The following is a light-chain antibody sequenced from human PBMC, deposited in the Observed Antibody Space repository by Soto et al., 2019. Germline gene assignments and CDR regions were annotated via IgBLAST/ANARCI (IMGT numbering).Light chain of an antibody. CDR2: GNN. CDR3: AAWDDSLNGYV. CDR1: SSNVGSYT. V-gene: IGLV1-44*01. J-gene: IGLJ1*01. Sequence: QSVLTQPPSASGTPGQRVTISCSGSSSNVGSYTVNWYQQLPGTAPKLLIYGNNQRPSGVPDRFSGSKSGTSASLAISGLQSEDEADYHCAAWDDSLNGYVFGTGTKVTVL.